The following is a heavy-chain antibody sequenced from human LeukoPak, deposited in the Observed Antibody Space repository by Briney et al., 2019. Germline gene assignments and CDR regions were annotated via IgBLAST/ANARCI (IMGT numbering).Heavy chain of an antibody. J-gene: IGHJ4*02. CDR1: GGSISSYY. Sequence: SETLSLTCTVSGGSISSYYWSWVRQPPEKGLEWIGYIYYSGSTNYNPSLKSRVTISVDTSKNQFSLKLSSVTAADTAVYYCARGARGFGPLDYWGQGTLVTVSS. CDR2: IYYSGST. CDR3: ARGARGFGPLDY. D-gene: IGHD3-10*01. V-gene: IGHV4-59*01.